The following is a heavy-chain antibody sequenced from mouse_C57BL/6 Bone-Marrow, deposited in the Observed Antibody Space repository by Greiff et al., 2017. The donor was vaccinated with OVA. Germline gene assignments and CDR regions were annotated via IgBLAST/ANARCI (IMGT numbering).Heavy chain of an antibody. CDR3: ARGKLCYDYVAWFAY. V-gene: IGHV1-34*01. CDR1: GYTFTDYY. D-gene: IGHD2-4*01. CDR2: IYPNNGGN. Sequence: VQLQQSGPELVKPGASVKMSCKASGYTFTDYYMHWVKQSHGKSLEWIGYIYPNNGGNGYNQKFKGKATLTVDKSSSTAYMELRSLTSEDSAVYYCARGKLCYDYVAWFAYWGQGTLVTVSA. J-gene: IGHJ3*01.